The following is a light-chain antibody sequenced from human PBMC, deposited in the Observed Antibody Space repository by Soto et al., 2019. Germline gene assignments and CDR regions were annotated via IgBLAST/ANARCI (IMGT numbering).Light chain of an antibody. CDR2: DAF. V-gene: IGKV3-11*01. CDR3: QQRDNGLT. J-gene: IGKJ4*01. CDR1: QSVDRY. Sequence: EVVLTQSPATLSLSPGERATLSCRASQSVDRYLAWYQQKPGQAPRLLIFDAFNRPTGIPARFSGSGSGTDFTLTISSLEPEDFAVDYCQQRDNGLTFGGGTKV.